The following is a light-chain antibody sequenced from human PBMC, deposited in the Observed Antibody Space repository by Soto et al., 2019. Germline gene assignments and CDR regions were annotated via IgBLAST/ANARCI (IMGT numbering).Light chain of an antibody. J-gene: IGLJ1*01. Sequence: QSALTQPASVSASPGQSITISCTGTSSDVGAYDYVSWYQQHPGKAPKLMIYEINKRPSGVPDRFSGSKSGNTASLTVSGLQAEDEADYYCSSFAGSNNFPYVFGTGTKLTVL. CDR3: SSFAGSNNFPYV. CDR1: SSDVGAYDY. V-gene: IGLV2-8*01. CDR2: EIN.